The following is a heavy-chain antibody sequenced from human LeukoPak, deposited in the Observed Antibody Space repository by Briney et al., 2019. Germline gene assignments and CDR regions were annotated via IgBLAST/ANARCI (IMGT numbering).Heavy chain of an antibody. CDR3: ARGGGLDV. Sequence: YXXXXARQAPGKGLEWVASINHDGNVNYYVDSVKGRFTISRDNAKNSLYLQMSNLRAEDTAVYFCARGGGLDVWGQGATVTVSS. CDR1: YX. J-gene: IGHJ6*02. CDR2: INHDGNVN. D-gene: IGHD3-16*01. V-gene: IGHV3-7*03.